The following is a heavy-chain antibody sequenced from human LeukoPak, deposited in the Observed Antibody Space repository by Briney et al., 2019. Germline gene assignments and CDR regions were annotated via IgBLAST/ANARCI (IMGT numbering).Heavy chain of an antibody. D-gene: IGHD3-22*01. Sequence: PSETLSLTCAVYGGSFSGYYGSWIRHPPGRGLEWIGEIKHSGSTNYNPSLKSRVTITVDTSKNQFSLKLSSVTAADTAVYYCARDPYYYDSSGYYYDYWGQGTLVTVSS. J-gene: IGHJ4*02. CDR1: GGSFSGYY. CDR2: IKHSGST. V-gene: IGHV4-34*01. CDR3: ARDPYYYDSSGYYYDY.